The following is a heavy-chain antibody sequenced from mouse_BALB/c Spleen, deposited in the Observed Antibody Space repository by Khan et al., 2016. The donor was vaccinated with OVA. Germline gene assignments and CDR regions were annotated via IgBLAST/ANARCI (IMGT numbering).Heavy chain of an antibody. Sequence: EVQLVETGPGLVKPSQSLSLTCTVTGYSITSGYGWNWIRQFPGNKLEWMGYISYSGSTNYNPSLKSRISITRDTSKNQFFLQLNSVTTEDTATYYCARTARIKYWGHGTTLTVSS. CDR3: ARTARIKY. J-gene: IGHJ2*01. CDR2: ISYSGST. CDR1: GYSITSGYG. V-gene: IGHV3-2*02. D-gene: IGHD1-2*01.